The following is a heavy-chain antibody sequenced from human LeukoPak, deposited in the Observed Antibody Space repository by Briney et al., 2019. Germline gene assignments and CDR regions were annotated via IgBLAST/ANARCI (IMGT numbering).Heavy chain of an antibody. J-gene: IGHJ4*02. CDR3: ARVYYDILTGYQDYYFDY. V-gene: IGHV7-4-1*02. CDR2: INTNTGNR. D-gene: IGHD3-9*01. CDR1: GYTYTSYA. Sequence: GASVKVSRKASGYTYTSYAMNWVRQAPGQGLEWMGWINTNTGNRTYAQGFTGRFVFSLDTSVSTAYLQISSLKAEDTAVYYCARVYYDILTGYQDYYFDYWGQGTLVTVSS.